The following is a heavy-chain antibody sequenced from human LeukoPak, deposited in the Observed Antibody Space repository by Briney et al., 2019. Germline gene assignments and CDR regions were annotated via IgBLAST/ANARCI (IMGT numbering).Heavy chain of an antibody. CDR3: ARFHCSSTSCYHYFDY. D-gene: IGHD2-2*01. CDR2: INAGNGNT. J-gene: IGHJ4*02. V-gene: IGHV1-3*01. CDR1: GGTFSSYT. Sequence: ASVKVSCKASGGTFSSYTISWVRQAPGQGLEWMGWINAGNGNTKYSQKFQGRVTITRDTSASTAYMELSSLRSEDTAVYYCARFHCSSTSCYHYFDYWGQGTLVTVSS.